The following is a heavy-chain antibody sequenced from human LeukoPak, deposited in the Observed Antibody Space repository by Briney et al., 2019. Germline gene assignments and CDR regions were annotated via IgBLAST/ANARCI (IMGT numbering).Heavy chain of an antibody. J-gene: IGHJ4*02. CDR3: ARDSSPRYSGYDWVF. CDR2: INQDGSQT. CDR1: GFAFSDYW. D-gene: IGHD5-12*01. V-gene: IGHV3-7*01. Sequence: GGSLRLSCTASGFAFSDYWMSWVRQAPGKGLEWLANINQDGSQTSYVDSVRGRFTVSRDNPKTSLYLQMNSLRADDTAVYYCARDSSPRYSGYDWVFWGRGTLVTVSS.